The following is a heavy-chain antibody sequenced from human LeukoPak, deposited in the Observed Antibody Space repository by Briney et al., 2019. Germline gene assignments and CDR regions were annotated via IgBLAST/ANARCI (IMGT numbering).Heavy chain of an antibody. Sequence: ASVKVSCKASGGSFSNFTITWVRQAPGQGLEWMGGTIPLFGTANYAQELQGRVTITTDESTNTAYMELSSLRSEDTAVYYCARDLLWFGEPSNWFDPWGQGTLVTVSS. CDR2: TIPLFGTA. D-gene: IGHD3-10*01. V-gene: IGHV1-69*05. J-gene: IGHJ5*02. CDR3: ARDLLWFGEPSNWFDP. CDR1: GGSFSNFT.